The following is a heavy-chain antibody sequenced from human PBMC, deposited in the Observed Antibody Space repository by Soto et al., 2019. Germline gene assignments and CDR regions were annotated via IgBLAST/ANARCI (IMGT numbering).Heavy chain of an antibody. CDR3: ARHNHGFDY. CDR2: IFRGDSDT. V-gene: IGHV5-51*01. J-gene: IGHJ4*02. Sequence: RGESLKISCNDSGYKFSTNWIAWVRQMPGKGLEWVGVIFRGDSDTRYSPSFQGQVTLSVDKSINTVYLQWSSLKASDTAMYYCARHNHGFDYWGQGTLVTVSS. CDR1: GYKFSTNW.